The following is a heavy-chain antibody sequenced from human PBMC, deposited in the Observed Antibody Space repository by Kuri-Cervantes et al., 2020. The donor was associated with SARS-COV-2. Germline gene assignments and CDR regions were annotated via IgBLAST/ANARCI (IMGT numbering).Heavy chain of an antibody. J-gene: IGHJ4*02. V-gene: IGHV3-74*01. Sequence: ETLSLTCAASGFTFSSYWMHWVRQAPGKGLVRVSRINSEVSSASYADSVKGRFTMSRDNAKNTLYLQMNSLRAEDTAVYYCARDRYDLFSGYYGGLDYWGQGTLVTVSS. CDR2: INSEVSSA. CDR1: GFTFSSYW. CDR3: ARDRYDLFSGYYGGLDY. D-gene: IGHD3-3*01.